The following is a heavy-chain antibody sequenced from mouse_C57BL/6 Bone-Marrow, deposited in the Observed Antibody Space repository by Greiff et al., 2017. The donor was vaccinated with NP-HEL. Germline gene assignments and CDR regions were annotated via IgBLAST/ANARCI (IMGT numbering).Heavy chain of an antibody. Sequence: VQLKESGGGLVQPGGSLKLSCAASGFTFSDYGMAWVRQAPRKGPEWVAFISHLAYSIYYADTVTGRFTISRENAKNTLYLEMSSLRSEDTAMYYCARRVLPYAMDYWGQGTSVTVSS. CDR1: GFTFSDYG. D-gene: IGHD1-1*01. V-gene: IGHV5-15*01. J-gene: IGHJ4*01. CDR2: ISHLAYSI. CDR3: ARRVLPYAMDY.